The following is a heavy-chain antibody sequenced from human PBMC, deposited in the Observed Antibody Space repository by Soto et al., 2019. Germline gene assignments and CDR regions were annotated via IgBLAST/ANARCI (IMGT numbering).Heavy chain of an antibody. CDR1: GFTFRSYG. CDR2: ISYDETTK. V-gene: IGHV3-30*18. J-gene: IGHJ4*02. CDR3: AKDTWELIVGFFDY. D-gene: IGHD1-26*01. Sequence: QVQLVESGGGVVQPGRSLRLSCAASGFTFRSYGMHWVRQAPGKGLEWVATISYDETTKYYADTVKGRVTISRDNSKNTLYLQMYSPRHEYTAVYYCAKDTWELIVGFFDYWGQGTLVSVSS.